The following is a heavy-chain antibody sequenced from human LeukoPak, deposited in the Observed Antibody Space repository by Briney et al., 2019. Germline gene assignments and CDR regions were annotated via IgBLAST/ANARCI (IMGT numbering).Heavy chain of an antibody. Sequence: SETLSLTCTVSGGSISSGGYYWRWIRQHPGKGLEGIGYIYYSGSTYYNPSLRSRVTISVDTSKNQFSLKLSSVTAADTAVYYCARGATDYDSSGYQTDYWGQGTLVTVSS. CDR2: IYYSGST. CDR1: GGSISSGGYY. J-gene: IGHJ4*02. D-gene: IGHD3-22*01. CDR3: ARGATDYDSSGYQTDY. V-gene: IGHV4-31*03.